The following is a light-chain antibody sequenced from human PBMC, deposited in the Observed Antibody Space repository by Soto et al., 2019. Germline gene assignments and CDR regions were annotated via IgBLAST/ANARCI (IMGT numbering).Light chain of an antibody. CDR1: QSISSW. Sequence: DIQMTQSPSTLSASVGDRVTITCRASQSISSWLAWYQQKPGKVPKLLIYKASSLESGVPSRFSGSGSGTEFTLTISCLQPDDFATYYCQQYNSYSLYTFGQGTKLEIK. CDR2: KAS. V-gene: IGKV1-5*03. CDR3: QQYNSYSLYT. J-gene: IGKJ2*01.